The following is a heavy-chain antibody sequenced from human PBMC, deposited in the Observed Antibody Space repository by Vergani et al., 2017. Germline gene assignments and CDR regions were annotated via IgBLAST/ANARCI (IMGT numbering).Heavy chain of an antibody. D-gene: IGHD3-10*01. Sequence: QVQLVESGGGVVQPGRSLRLSCAASGFTFSSYAMHWVRQAPGKGLEWVAVISYDGSNKYYADSVKGRFTISRDNSKNTLYLQMNSLRAEDTAVYYCARALRITMVRGVDDYYYMDVWGKGTTVTVS. CDR3: ARALRITMVRGVDDYYYMDV. J-gene: IGHJ6*03. CDR2: ISYDGSNK. V-gene: IGHV3-30-3*01. CDR1: GFTFSSYA.